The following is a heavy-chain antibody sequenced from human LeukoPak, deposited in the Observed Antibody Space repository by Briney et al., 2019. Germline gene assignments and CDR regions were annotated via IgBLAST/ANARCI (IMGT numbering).Heavy chain of an antibody. D-gene: IGHD4-23*01. CDR3: ATPQETPDYGGKDTRFDY. CDR2: FNPSGGST. V-gene: IGHV1-46*01. J-gene: IGHJ4*02. CDR1: GYTFTSYY. Sequence: ASVKVSCKASGYTFTSYYMHWVRQAPGQGLEWMGIFNPSGGSTSYAQKFQGRITMTRDTSTSTVYMELSSLRSEDTAVYYCATPQETPDYGGKDTRFDYWGQGTLVTVSS.